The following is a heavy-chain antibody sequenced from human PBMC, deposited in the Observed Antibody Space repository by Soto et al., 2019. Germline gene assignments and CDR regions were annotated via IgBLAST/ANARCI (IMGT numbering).Heavy chain of an antibody. CDR3: ARSGSYYPARNWFGP. D-gene: IGHD3-10*01. CDR2: FSPENDDT. Sequence: ASVKVSCKVSGYTLTELSMHWVRQAPGKGLEWMGWFSPENDDTNYAQKLQGRVTMTKDTSTSTAYMELRSLRSDDTAVYYCARSGSYYPARNWFGPWGQGTLVTVSS. CDR1: GYTLTELS. J-gene: IGHJ5*02. V-gene: IGHV1-24*01.